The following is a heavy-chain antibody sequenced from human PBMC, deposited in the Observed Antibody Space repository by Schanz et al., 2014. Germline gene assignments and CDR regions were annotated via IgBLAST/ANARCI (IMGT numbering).Heavy chain of an antibody. Sequence: EVQLLESGGGLVQPGRSLRLSCAASGFTFSSYAMHWVRQAPGKGLEWVSAISGSGGSTYYADSVKGRFTISRDNSKNTLYLQMNSLRAEDTAVYYGAKDPSHGDYDYYFDYWGQGTLVTVSS. D-gene: IGHD3-22*01. J-gene: IGHJ4*02. CDR1: GFTFSSYA. CDR3: AKDPSHGDYDYYFDY. CDR2: ISGSGGST. V-gene: IGHV3-23*01.